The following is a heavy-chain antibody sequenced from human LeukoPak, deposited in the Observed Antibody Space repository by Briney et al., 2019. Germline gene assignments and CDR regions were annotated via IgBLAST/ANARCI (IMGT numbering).Heavy chain of an antibody. D-gene: IGHD1-26*01. CDR2: ISYDGRNQ. CDR1: GFSFTTYG. J-gene: IGHJ4*02. CDR3: VKDRTINGRSSPFDS. Sequence: PGGSLRLSCAASGFSFTTYGVHWVRQAPLKGLEWLAAISYDGRNQNYADSVKGRFTIFRDNSQNTLYLQMNSLRAEDTALYYCVKDRTINGRSSPFDSWGQGTLVTVSS. V-gene: IGHV3-30*18.